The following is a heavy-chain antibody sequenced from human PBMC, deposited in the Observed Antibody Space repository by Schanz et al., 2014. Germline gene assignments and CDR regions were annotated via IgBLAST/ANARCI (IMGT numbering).Heavy chain of an antibody. J-gene: IGHJ4*02. CDR1: GYTFTSYG. V-gene: IGHV1-3*01. CDR3: ARSGSSNWYFFDY. CDR2: INAGTGNT. Sequence: QVQLVQSGAEVKKPGASVKVSCKASGYTFTSYGISWVRQAPGQGLEWMGWINAGTGNTEYSQKFQGRVTITRDTSASTAYMELTSLRSEDTAVYYCARSGSSNWYFFDYWGQGTLVTVSS. D-gene: IGHD6-13*01.